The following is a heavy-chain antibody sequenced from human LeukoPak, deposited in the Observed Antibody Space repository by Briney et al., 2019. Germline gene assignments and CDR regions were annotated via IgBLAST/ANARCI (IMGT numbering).Heavy chain of an antibody. V-gene: IGHV3-74*01. CDR2: INEDGSTT. D-gene: IGHD1-26*01. Sequence: GGSPRLSCVAPGVTFSSNWMHWGRHAPGKGLVWVSRINEDGSTTNYADSVKGRFTISRDNAKNTLYLQMNSLRAEDTAVYYCVRDLGGRSGHWGQGTLVTVSS. CDR3: VRDLGGRSGH. J-gene: IGHJ4*02. CDR1: GVTFSSNW.